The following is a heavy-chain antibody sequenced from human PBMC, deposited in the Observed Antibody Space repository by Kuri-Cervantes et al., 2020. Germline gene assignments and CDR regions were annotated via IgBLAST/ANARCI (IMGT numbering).Heavy chain of an antibody. CDR2: IWYDGSEK. CDR3: AKDLGGYSYGREDY. Sequence: GESLKISCAASGFTVSSNYMSWVRQAPGKGLKWVAVIWYDGSEKYYADSVKGRFTISRDNPKNTLYLQMNSLRAEDTAVYYCAKDLGGYSYGREDYWGQGTLVTVSS. D-gene: IGHD5-18*01. CDR1: GFTVSSNY. J-gene: IGHJ4*02. V-gene: IGHV3-30*02.